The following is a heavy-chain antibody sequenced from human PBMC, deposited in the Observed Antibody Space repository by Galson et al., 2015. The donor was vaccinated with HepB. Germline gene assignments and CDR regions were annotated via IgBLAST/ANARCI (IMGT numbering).Heavy chain of an antibody. D-gene: IGHD3/OR15-3a*01. V-gene: IGHV3-23*01. CDR3: AKDRVPDGLWTYDY. CDR1: GFTFSTHT. J-gene: IGHJ4*02. Sequence: SLRLSCAASGFTFSTHTMNWVRQAPGKGREWVPAFVGRGGGAHYADSVKGRFTIPRDDSKNTLSLQMNSLRAEDTAVYYCAKDRVPDGLWTYDYWGQGTLVTVSS. CDR2: FVGRGGGA.